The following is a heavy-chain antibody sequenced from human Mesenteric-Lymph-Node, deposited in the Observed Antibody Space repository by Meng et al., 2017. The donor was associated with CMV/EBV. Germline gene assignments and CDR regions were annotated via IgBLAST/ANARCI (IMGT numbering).Heavy chain of an antibody. Sequence: SETLSLTCTVSGGSVSSGDYYWSWIRQPPGKGLEWIGYIYYSGSTYYNASLKSRVTISVDTSKDQISLYLSSVTAADTAVYYCARVPSRSSFYYYYGMDVWGQGTTVTVSS. CDR2: IYYSGST. V-gene: IGHV4-30-4*08. CDR3: ARVPSRSSFYYYYGMDV. J-gene: IGHJ6*02. CDR1: GGSVSSGDYY. D-gene: IGHD1-26*01.